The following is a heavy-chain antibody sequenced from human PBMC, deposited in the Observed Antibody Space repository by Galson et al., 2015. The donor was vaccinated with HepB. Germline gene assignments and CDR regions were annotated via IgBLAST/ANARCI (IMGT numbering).Heavy chain of an antibody. CDR3: ARGEDYYDSSGYYYPAFDI. Sequence: SLRLSCAASGFTVSSNYMSWVRQAPGKGLEWVPVIYSGGSTYYADSVKGRFTISRDNSKNTLYLQMNSLRAEDTAVYYCARGEDYYDSSGYYYPAFDIWGQGTMVTVSS. D-gene: IGHD3-22*01. V-gene: IGHV3-53*01. J-gene: IGHJ3*02. CDR1: GFTVSSNY. CDR2: IYSGGST.